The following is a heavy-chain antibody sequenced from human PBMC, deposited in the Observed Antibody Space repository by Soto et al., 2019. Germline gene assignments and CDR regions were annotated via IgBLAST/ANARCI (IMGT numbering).Heavy chain of an antibody. V-gene: IGHV3-30*18. CDR2: IIYDGTEK. D-gene: IGHD3-16*02. CDR1: GFTFSDYG. CDR3: AKAHDHVWGSYRPQERYHFDS. J-gene: IGHJ4*01. Sequence: GGSLRLSCATSGFTFSDYGVHWVRQAPDKGLEWVAGIIYDGTEKHYANSVKGRFTISRDNSMNILYLEMNSLRAEDTAIYYCAKAHDHVWGSYRPQERYHFDSWGHGTQVTVSS.